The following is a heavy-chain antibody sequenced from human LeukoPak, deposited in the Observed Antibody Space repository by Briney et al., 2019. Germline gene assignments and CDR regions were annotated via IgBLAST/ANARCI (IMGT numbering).Heavy chain of an antibody. D-gene: IGHD2-15*01. Sequence: KPSETLSLTCAVYGGSFSSYYWSWIRQPPGKGLEWIGEINHSGSTNYSPSLKSRVTISVDTSKNQFSLKLSSVTAADTAVYYCARGRGYCDGGSCDGFDYWGQGTLVTVSS. CDR2: INHSGST. CDR1: GGSFSSYY. CDR3: ARGRGYCDGGSCDGFDY. J-gene: IGHJ4*02. V-gene: IGHV4-34*01.